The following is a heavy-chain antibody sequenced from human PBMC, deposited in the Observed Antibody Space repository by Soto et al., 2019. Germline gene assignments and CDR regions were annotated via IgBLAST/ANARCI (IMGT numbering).Heavy chain of an antibody. CDR3: AREGDPRWLDS. Sequence: EVQLVESGRDLVQPGGSARLSCTASGFSVSGWYMAWVRQAPGKGLEWVARLKDRSHSYATEYAASVKCRFTVSRHPSQNSIFLQMNRLKIEETAVYYCAREGDPRWLDSWGQGTLVTVS. D-gene: IGHD1-26*01. CDR1: GFSVSGWY. CDR2: LKDRSHSYAT. J-gene: IGHJ5*01. V-gene: IGHV3-72*01.